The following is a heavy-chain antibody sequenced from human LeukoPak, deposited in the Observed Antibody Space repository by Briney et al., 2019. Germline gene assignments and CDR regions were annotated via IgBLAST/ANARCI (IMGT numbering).Heavy chain of an antibody. D-gene: IGHD3-22*01. CDR3: ARDVNYYDSSGKIDY. CDR1: GGTFSSYA. V-gene: IGHV1-69*06. CDR2: IIPIFGTA. J-gene: IGHJ4*02. Sequence: ASAKVSCKASGGTFSSYAISWVPHTPGQGHEWIGGIIPIFGTANYVQKFQCRVTITADKSTSTAYMELSSLRSEDTAVYYCARDVNYYDSSGKIDYWGQGTLVAVSS.